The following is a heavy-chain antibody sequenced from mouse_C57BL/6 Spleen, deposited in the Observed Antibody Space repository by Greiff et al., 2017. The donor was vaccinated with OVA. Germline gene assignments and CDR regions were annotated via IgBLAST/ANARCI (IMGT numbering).Heavy chain of an antibody. J-gene: IGHJ3*01. CDR1: GYTFTSYW. CDR3: TKEGLDYDTSFAY. Sequence: VQLKESGTVLARPGASVKMSCKPSGYTFTSYWMHWVKQRPGQGLEWIGAIYPGNSDTSYNQKFKGKAKLTAVTSASTAYMELSSLTNEDSAVYYCTKEGLDYDTSFAYWGQGTLVTVSA. D-gene: IGHD2-4*01. V-gene: IGHV1-5*01. CDR2: IYPGNSDT.